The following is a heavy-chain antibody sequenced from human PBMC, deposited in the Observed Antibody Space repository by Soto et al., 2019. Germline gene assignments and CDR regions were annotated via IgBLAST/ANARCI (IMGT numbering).Heavy chain of an antibody. V-gene: IGHV5-51*01. CDR2: IYPGDSDT. D-gene: IGHD3-3*02. CDR1: GYNFTSNW. J-gene: IGHJ3*02. CDR3: ARSHFTIGMGTFDI. Sequence: PGESLKISCKASGYNFTSNWIAWVRQMPGKGLEWMGIIYPGDSDTRYSPSFQGQVTISADKSISTAYLQWSSLKASDTAMYYCARSHFTIGMGTFDIWGQGTMVTVSS.